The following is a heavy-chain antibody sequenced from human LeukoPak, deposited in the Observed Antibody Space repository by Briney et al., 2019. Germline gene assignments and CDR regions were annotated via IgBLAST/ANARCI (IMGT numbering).Heavy chain of an antibody. CDR3: ARSIFGYCSGGSCDGPSWFDS. CDR1: GYSFTSYW. D-gene: IGHD2-15*01. Sequence: GESLKISCKGSGYSFTSYWIGWVRQMPGKGLEWMGIIYPGDSDTRYSPSFQGQVTISADKSIGTAYLQWSSLKASDTAMYYCARSIFGYCSGGSCDGPSWFDSWGQGTLVTVSS. V-gene: IGHV5-51*01. J-gene: IGHJ5*01. CDR2: IYPGDSDT.